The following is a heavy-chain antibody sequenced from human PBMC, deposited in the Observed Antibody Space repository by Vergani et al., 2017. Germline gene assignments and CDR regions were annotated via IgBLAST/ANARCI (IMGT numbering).Heavy chain of an antibody. Sequence: QVRLQESGPGLVKPSETLSLICTVSGVSITTYYWSWVRQPPGKGLEWLGYIYYSGSTTYNPSLKSRLTISVDTSKNQFSLRLSSVTAADTALYYCAGDSSSWQRAVYWGQGTLVTVSS. V-gene: IGHV4-59*01. CDR1: GVSITTYY. CDR2: IYYSGST. J-gene: IGHJ4*02. D-gene: IGHD6-13*01. CDR3: AGDSSSWQRAVY.